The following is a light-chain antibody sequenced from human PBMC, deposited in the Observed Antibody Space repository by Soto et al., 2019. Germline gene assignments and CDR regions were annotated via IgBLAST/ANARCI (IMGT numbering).Light chain of an antibody. V-gene: IGKV1-17*01. J-gene: IGKJ1*01. CDR2: SAS. Sequence: DIHMSQSPSSLSASVGYTFTITCRASQGIRHDLGWYQQKPGKAPKRLIYSASSLQSGVPSRFRGSGSGTEFTLTISSLQPEDFETYYCLQNNSYPVTFGQGTKVDIK. CDR3: LQNNSYPVT. CDR1: QGIRHD.